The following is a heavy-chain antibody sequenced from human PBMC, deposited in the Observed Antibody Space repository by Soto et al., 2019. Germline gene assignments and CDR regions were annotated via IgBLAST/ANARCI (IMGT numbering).Heavy chain of an antibody. D-gene: IGHD6-19*01. V-gene: IGHV4-39*02. Sequence: SETLSLTCTVSGGSIRSSSYYWGWIRQPPGKGLEWLATVYYSGSTYYNPSLKSRLTLAVDTSKKHFSLKLNSVTAADTAVYYCARGVGGSGLNWFDPWGQGTLVTVSS. CDR1: GGSIRSSSYY. CDR2: VYYSGST. CDR3: ARGVGGSGLNWFDP. J-gene: IGHJ5*02.